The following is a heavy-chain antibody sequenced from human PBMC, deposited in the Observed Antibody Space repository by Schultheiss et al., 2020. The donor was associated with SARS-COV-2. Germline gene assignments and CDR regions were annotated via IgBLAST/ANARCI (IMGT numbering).Heavy chain of an antibody. J-gene: IGHJ4*02. CDR3: ARDYDFWSGHPLGY. Sequence: GGSLRLSCAASGFTFSSYAMSWVRQAPGKGLEWVSSISSSSNYIYYADSVKGRFTISRDNAKNSLYLQMNSLRAEDTAVYYCARDYDFWSGHPLGYWGQGTLVTVSS. V-gene: IGHV3-21*01. D-gene: IGHD3-3*01. CDR2: ISSSSNYI. CDR1: GFTFSSYA.